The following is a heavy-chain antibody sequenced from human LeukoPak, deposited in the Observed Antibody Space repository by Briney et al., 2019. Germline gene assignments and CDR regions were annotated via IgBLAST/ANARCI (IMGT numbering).Heavy chain of an antibody. CDR3: AKEISRAAWMDV. CDR2: ISSSRSYI. V-gene: IGHV3-21*04. D-gene: IGHD3-3*02. CDR1: GFTFSTYT. Sequence: GGSLRLSCAASGFTFSTYTMNWVRQAPGKGLEWVSSISSSRSYIYYADSVKGRFTISRDNSKNTLYLQMNSLRAEDTAVYYCAKEISRAAWMDVWGQGTTVTVSS. J-gene: IGHJ6*02.